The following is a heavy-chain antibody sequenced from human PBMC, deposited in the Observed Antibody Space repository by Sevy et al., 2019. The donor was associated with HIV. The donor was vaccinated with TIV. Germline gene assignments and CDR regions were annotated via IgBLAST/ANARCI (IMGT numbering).Heavy chain of an antibody. CDR3: ARGQLLQFLEWPSYSLDV. V-gene: IGHV3-74*01. CDR1: GFTISSHW. J-gene: IGHJ6*02. CDR2: INSHGTIT. Sequence: GGSLRLSCAASGFTISSHWMFWVRQAPGKGLMWVSHINSHGTITNYADSVKGRFAISRDNAKNTVYLRMDSLRAEDTAVYYCARGQLLQFLEWPSYSLDVWGQGTTVTVSS. D-gene: IGHD3-3*01.